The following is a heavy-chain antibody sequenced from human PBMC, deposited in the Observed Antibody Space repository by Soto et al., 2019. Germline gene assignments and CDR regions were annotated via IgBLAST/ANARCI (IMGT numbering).Heavy chain of an antibody. CDR2: ISSDGSNY. CDR1: GFTFSACA. D-gene: IGHD2-21*01. J-gene: IGHJ2*01. V-gene: IGHV3-30*18. Sequence: QVQLVESGGGVVQPGRSQRLSCAASGFTFSACAVHWVRQSPGKGLEWVAVISSDGSNYYYEDSVKGRFTISRDNSKKPLYLQMDSLRAEETAVYYCAKEVGTAMIAITNWHFDLWGRGTLVTVSS. CDR3: AKEVGTAMIAITNWHFDL.